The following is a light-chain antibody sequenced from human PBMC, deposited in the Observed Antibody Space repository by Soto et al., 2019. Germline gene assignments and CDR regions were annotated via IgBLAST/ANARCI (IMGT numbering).Light chain of an antibody. CDR3: QQYGSSPPYT. CDR2: GAS. CDR1: HSVSSSY. Sequence: EIVLTQSPGTLSLSPGERATLSCRASHSVSSSYLAWYQQKPGQAPRLLIYGASSRATGIPDRFSGSGSGTDFTVIISRLEPEDFAVYYCQQYGSSPPYTFGQGTKLEIK. J-gene: IGKJ2*01. V-gene: IGKV3-20*01.